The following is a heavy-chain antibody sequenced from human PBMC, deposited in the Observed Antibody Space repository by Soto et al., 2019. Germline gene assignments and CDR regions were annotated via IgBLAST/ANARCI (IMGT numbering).Heavy chain of an antibody. CDR3: ARRWGDYFDY. Sequence: PSETLSLTCAVSGGSISSGGYSWSWLRQPPGKGLEWIGYIYHSGSTNYNPSLKSRVTISVDTSKNQFSLKLSLKLSSVTAADTAVYYCARRWGDYFDYWGQGTLVTVSS. CDR1: GGSISSGGYS. V-gene: IGHV4-61*08. J-gene: IGHJ4*02. D-gene: IGHD3-16*01. CDR2: IYHSGST.